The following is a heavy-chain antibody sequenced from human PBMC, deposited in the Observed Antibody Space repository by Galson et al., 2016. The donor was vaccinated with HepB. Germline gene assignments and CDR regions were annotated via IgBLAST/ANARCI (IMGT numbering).Heavy chain of an antibody. CDR2: ISANSGNT. V-gene: IGHV1-18*04. Sequence: SVKVSCKASGYTFTTYGISWVRQAPGQGLEWLGWISANSGNTNYAQNLQGRVTLTTDTSTTTAYMELRSLRSDDTAVYYCARDVRHGMGVWGQGTTVTVSS. CDR3: ARDVRHGMGV. CDR1: GYTFTTYG. J-gene: IGHJ6*02. D-gene: IGHD6-25*01.